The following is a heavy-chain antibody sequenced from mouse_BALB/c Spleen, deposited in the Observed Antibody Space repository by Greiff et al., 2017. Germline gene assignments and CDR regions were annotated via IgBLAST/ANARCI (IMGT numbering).Heavy chain of an antibody. J-gene: IGHJ3*01. CDR3: ARPRITTVVEGFAY. Sequence: EVQVVESGGGLVKLGGSLKLSCAASGFTFSSYYMSWVRQTPEKRLELVAAINSNGGSTYYPDTVKGRFTISRDNAKNTLYLQMSSLKSEDTALYYCARPRITTVVEGFAYWGQGTLVTVSA. V-gene: IGHV5-6-2*01. D-gene: IGHD1-1*01. CDR2: INSNGGST. CDR1: GFTFSSYY.